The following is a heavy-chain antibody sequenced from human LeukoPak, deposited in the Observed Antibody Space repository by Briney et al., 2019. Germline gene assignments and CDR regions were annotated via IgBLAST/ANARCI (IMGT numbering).Heavy chain of an antibody. V-gene: IGHV3-20*04. CDR2: INWNGRSI. Sequence: GGSLRLSCAASGFTFDDYGMSWVRQAPGKGLEWVSGINWNGRSIGYADSVKGRFTISRDNAKNSVYLHMNSLRAEDTALYYCARVGSSGCYYHVDYWGQGTLVTVSS. J-gene: IGHJ4*02. CDR1: GFTFDDYG. D-gene: IGHD3-22*01. CDR3: ARVGSSGCYYHVDY.